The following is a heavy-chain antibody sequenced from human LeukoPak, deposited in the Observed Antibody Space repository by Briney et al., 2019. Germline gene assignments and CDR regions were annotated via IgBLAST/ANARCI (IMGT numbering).Heavy chain of an antibody. D-gene: IGHD3-16*01. CDR2: IYTGGST. Sequence: MASQTLSLTCTVSGGSISSPSYFWTWVRQPAGKGLEWIGRIYTGGSTNYNPSLQSRVTMSVDTSKNQFSLKMSSVTAADSAVYYCARERQLLRGDALDIWGQGTMVTVSS. CDR3: ARERQLLRGDALDI. V-gene: IGHV4-61*02. CDR1: GGSISSPSYF. J-gene: IGHJ3*02.